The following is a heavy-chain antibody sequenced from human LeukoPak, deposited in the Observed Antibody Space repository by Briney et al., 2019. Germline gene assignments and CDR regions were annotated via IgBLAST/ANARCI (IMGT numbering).Heavy chain of an antibody. CDR1: DDSISSSTYY. J-gene: IGHJ5*02. CDR2: LYYSGKT. V-gene: IGHV4-39*07. D-gene: IGHD6-19*01. Sequence: SETLSLTCIISDDSISSSTYYWGWIRQPPGKGLEWIGTLYYSGKTYYNPSLKSRVTISIDTSKNQFSLKLSSVTAADTAVYYCARDSSGWYHWFDPWGQGTLVTVSS. CDR3: ARDSSGWYHWFDP.